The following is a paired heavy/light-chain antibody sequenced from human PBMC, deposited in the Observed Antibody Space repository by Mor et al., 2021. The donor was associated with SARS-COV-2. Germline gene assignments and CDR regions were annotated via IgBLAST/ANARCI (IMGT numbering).Light chain of an antibody. V-gene: IGLV3-1*01. J-gene: IGLJ3*02. Sequence: SYELTQPPSVSVSPGQTATITCSGDKLGDEYVSWYQQKSGQSPILVIYQDSKRPSGIPERFSGSNSGNTATLTITGTQPLDEADYFCQAWDSSTAVFGGGTELTVL. CDR2: QDS. CDR1: KLGDEY. CDR3: QAWDSSTAV.
Heavy chain of an antibody. D-gene: IGHD3-10*01. CDR1: GFTFTSAW. J-gene: IGHJ5*02. Sequence: EMQLVESGGGLVKPGGSLRLSCAASGFTFTSAWMSWVRQAPGKGLEWVGRIKDKSAGETTDSAAPVKGRFTISRDDSKNTVYLQMNSLKVEDTAVYYCTTEWVGSGSYNKIKNWFDPWGQGTLVTVSS. CDR3: TTEWVGSGSYNKIKNWFDP. CDR2: IKDKSAGETT. V-gene: IGHV3-15*05.